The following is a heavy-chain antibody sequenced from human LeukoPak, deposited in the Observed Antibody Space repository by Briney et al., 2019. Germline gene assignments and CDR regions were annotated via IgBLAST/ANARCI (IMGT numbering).Heavy chain of an antibody. Sequence: GRSLRLSCAASGFTFSSYAMHWVRQAPGKGLEWVAVISYDGSNKYYADSVKGRFTISRDNSKNTLYLQMNSLRAGDTAVYYCARDEPYCSGGSCYSDQLFDYWGQGTLVTVSS. V-gene: IGHV3-30-3*01. CDR1: GFTFSSYA. CDR3: ARDEPYCSGGSCYSDQLFDY. J-gene: IGHJ4*02. CDR2: ISYDGSNK. D-gene: IGHD2-15*01.